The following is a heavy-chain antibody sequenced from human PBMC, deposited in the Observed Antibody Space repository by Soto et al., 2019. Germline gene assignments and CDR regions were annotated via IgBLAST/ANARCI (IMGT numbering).Heavy chain of an antibody. Sequence: ASVKVSCKASGYTFTSYAMHWVRQAPGQRLEWMGWINAGNGNTKYSQKYKGRVTITRDTSASTAYMELSSLRSKDTAMNYYAGESVATFFFYVLDVWGQGTTFTVSS. D-gene: IGHD5-12*01. CDR2: INAGNGNT. V-gene: IGHV1-3*01. CDR1: GYTFTSYA. CDR3: AGESVATFFFYVLDV. J-gene: IGHJ6*02.